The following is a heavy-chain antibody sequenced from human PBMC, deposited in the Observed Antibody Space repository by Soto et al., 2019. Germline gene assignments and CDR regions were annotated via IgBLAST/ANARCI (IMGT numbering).Heavy chain of an antibody. D-gene: IGHD6-6*01. J-gene: IGHJ6*02. CDR2: IRSKAYGGTT. CDR1: GFTFGDYA. CDR3: TRGTRPYGMDV. V-gene: IGHV3-49*04. Sequence: GGSLRLSCTGSGFTFGDYAMSCVRRAPGKGLEWVGFIRSKAYGGTTEWAASVRGRFTFSRDDSKRIAYLQMNSLKTEDTGVYCCTRGTRPYGMDVWGQGTTVTVSS.